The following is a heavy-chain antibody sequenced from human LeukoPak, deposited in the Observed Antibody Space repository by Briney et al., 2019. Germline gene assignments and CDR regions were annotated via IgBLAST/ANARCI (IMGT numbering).Heavy chain of an antibody. D-gene: IGHD5-18*01. V-gene: IGHV3-7*01. Sequence: GGSLRLTCLGSGFNFRYFWMSWVRQAPGKGLEWVANINHDGRETYYADSVKGRFIISRDNAKDSLYLQMNSLRAEDAAVYYCGATMDTAMAPYYYYGMDVWGQGTTVTVSS. CDR1: GFNFRYFW. CDR2: INHDGRET. CDR3: GATMDTAMAPYYYYGMDV. J-gene: IGHJ6*02.